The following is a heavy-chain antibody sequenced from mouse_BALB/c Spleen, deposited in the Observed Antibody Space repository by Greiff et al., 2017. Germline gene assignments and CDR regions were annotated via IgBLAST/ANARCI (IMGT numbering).Heavy chain of an antibody. V-gene: IGHV2-6-7*01. D-gene: IGHD1-1*01. Sequence: QVQLKESGPGLVAPSQSLSITCTVSGFSLTGYGVNWVRQPPGKGLEWLGMIWGDGSTDYNSALKSRLSISKDNSKSQVFLKMNSLQTDDTARYYCARGYYYGSSYDFAYWGQGTTLTVSA. CDR3: ARGYYYGSSYDFAY. CDR1: GFSLTGYG. J-gene: IGHJ2*01. CDR2: IWGDGST.